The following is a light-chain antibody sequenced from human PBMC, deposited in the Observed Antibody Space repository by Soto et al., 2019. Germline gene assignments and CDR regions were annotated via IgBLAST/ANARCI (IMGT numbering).Light chain of an antibody. Sequence: EIVLTQSPGTLSLSPGEGATLSCRASQSINSFLAWYQQRRGQAPRLLIHGASNRATGIPDRFSGSGSGTDFTLTISRLEPEDFAVYFCQQHGSSPWTFGQGTKVDIK. CDR1: QSINSF. CDR2: GAS. J-gene: IGKJ1*01. V-gene: IGKV3-20*01. CDR3: QQHGSSPWT.